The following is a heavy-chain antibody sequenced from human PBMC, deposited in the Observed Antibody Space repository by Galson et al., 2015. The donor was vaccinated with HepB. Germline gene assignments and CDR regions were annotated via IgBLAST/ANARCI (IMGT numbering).Heavy chain of an antibody. J-gene: IGHJ5*02. CDR3: ARLPEDQFGFDP. V-gene: IGHV3-11*06. D-gene: IGHD3-10*01. CDR1: GFTFSDYY. Sequence: SLRLSCAASGFTFSDYYMSWIRQAPGKGLEWVSYISSSSSYTNSADSVKGRFTISRDNAKNSLYLQMNSLRAEDTAVYYCARLPEDQFGFDPWGQGTLVTVSS. CDR2: ISSSSSYT.